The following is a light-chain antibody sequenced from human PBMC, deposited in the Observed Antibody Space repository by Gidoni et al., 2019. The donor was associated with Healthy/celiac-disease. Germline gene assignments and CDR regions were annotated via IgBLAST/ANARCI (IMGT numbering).Light chain of an antibody. CDR1: QSLLHSNGYNY. CDR2: LGS. J-gene: IGKJ4*01. CDR3: MQALQTPIT. V-gene: IGKV2-28*01. Sequence: DIVMTQSPLSLPVTPGEPASISCRSSQSLLHSNGYNYLDWYLQKPGQSPQLLISLGSNRASGVPDRFSGSGSGTDCTLKISRVEAEDVGVYYCMQALQTPITFGGGTKVEIK.